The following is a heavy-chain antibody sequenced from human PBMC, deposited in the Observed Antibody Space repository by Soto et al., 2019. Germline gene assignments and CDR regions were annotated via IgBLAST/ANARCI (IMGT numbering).Heavy chain of an antibody. J-gene: IGHJ4*02. CDR3: ARQLIGYCISTSCYLYYFDY. CDR2: IYHIGST. Sequence: SETLSLTCAVSGGSISSSNWWTWVRQPPGKGLEWIGEIYHIGSTNYNPSLKSRVTISVDKSKNQFSLKLSSVTAADTAVYYCARQLIGYCISTSCYLYYFDYWGQGTLVTVSS. CDR1: GGSISSSNW. V-gene: IGHV4-4*02. D-gene: IGHD2-2*01.